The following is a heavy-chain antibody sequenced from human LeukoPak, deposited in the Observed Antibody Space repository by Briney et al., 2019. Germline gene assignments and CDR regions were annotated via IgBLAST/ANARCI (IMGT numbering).Heavy chain of an antibody. CDR2: ISGSGSRGSGITGGNT. Sequence: GGSLRLSCAASGFNFKLSAMSWGRQAPGKGLEWVALISGSGSRGSGITGGNTYYADSVKGRFSISRDDSQNTVYLQMNSLRVEDTATYFCAKGRCGDSSCWYFDAWAKGTRVTVSP. D-gene: IGHD6-13*01. J-gene: IGHJ4*02. V-gene: IGHV3-23*01. CDR1: GFNFKLSA. CDR3: AKGRCGDSSCWYFDA.